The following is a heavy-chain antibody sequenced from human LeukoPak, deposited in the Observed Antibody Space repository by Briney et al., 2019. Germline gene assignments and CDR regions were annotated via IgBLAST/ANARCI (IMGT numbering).Heavy chain of an antibody. CDR1: GGTFSSYA. Sequence: SVKVSCKASGGTFSSYAISWVRQAPGQGLEWMGGIIPIFGTANYAQKFQGRVTITADGSTSTAYMELSSLRSEDTAVYYCAREAMVRGVMIGYWGQGTLVTVSS. V-gene: IGHV1-69*13. D-gene: IGHD3-10*01. CDR2: IIPIFGTA. CDR3: AREAMVRGVMIGY. J-gene: IGHJ4*02.